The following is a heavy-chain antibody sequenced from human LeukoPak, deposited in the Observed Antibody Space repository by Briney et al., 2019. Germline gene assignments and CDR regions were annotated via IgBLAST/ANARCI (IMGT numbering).Heavy chain of an antibody. CDR1: GYSFTNYW. J-gene: IGHJ4*02. CDR3: ARLASAWNFDY. CDR2: FSPGDSDS. D-gene: IGHD6-19*01. Sequence: GESLKISCQDSGYSFTNYWIGWVRRMPGKDLEWMGIFSPGDSDSRYSPSFRGQVTISADKSISTVYLQWSSLKASDTAMYYCARLASAWNFDYWGQGTLVSVSS. V-gene: IGHV5-51*01.